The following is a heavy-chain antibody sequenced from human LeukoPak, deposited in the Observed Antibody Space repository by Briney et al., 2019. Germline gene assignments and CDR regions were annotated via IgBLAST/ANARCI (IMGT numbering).Heavy chain of an antibody. Sequence: QSGGSLRLSCAASGFTFSSYATGWVHQAPGKGLEWVSAIRGSGGSTYYADSVKGRFTISRDNSKNTLYLQMNSLRAEDTAVYYCAKSNDSPYYYYGMDVWGQGTTVTVSS. V-gene: IGHV3-23*01. D-gene: IGHD3-22*01. CDR2: IRGSGGST. CDR3: AKSNDSPYYYYGMDV. CDR1: GFTFSSYA. J-gene: IGHJ6*02.